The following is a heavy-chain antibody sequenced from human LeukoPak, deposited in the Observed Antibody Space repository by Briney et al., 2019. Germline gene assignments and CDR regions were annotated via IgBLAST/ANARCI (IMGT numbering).Heavy chain of an antibody. Sequence: PGGSLRLSCAASGFTFSSYPMSWVRQAPGKGLQWVSAISNGGGSAYYADSVKGRFTISRDNSKSTLYLQMNSLRAEDTAIYYCAARPRMPPRFDYWGQGTLATVSS. J-gene: IGHJ4*02. CDR3: AARPRMPPRFDY. D-gene: IGHD1-14*01. CDR1: GFTFSSYP. CDR2: ISNGGGSA. V-gene: IGHV3-23*01.